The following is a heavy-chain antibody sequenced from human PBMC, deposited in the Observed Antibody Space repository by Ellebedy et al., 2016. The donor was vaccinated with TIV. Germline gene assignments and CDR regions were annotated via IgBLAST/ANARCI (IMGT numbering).Heavy chain of an antibody. CDR3: TPGLYLYDSSGYPIDAFDI. CDR1: GFTFSNAW. V-gene: IGHV3-15*07. D-gene: IGHD3-22*01. J-gene: IGHJ3*02. CDR2: IKSKTDGGTT. Sequence: GESLKISCAASGFTFSNAWMNWVRQAPGKGLEWVGRIKSKTDGGTTDYAAPVKGRFTISRDDSKNTLYLQMNSLKTEDTAVYYCTPGLYLYDSSGYPIDAFDIWGQGTMVTVSS.